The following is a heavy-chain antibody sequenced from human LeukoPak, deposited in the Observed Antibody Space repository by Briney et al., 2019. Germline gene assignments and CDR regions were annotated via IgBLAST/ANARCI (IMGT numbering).Heavy chain of an antibody. CDR1: GYTFTGYY. V-gene: IGHV1-2*02. J-gene: IGHJ5*02. Sequence: ASVKVSCKASGYTFTGYYMHWVRQAPGQGLEWMGWINPNSGGTNYAQKFQGRVTMTRDTSISTAYMELSRLRSDDTAVYYCARGAVDDYGESWFDPWGQGTLVTVSS. CDR2: INPNSGGT. CDR3: ARGAVDDYGESWFDP. D-gene: IGHD4-17*01.